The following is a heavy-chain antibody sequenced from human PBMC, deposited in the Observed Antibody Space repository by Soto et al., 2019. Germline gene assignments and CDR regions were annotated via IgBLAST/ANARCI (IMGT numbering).Heavy chain of an antibody. Sequence: GGSLRLSCAASGFTFSSHAMSWVRQAPGKGLEWVSAISGSGGSTYYADYVKGRFTISRDNSKNTLYLQMNSLRAEDTFVYYCAKEPRFGYYYPFDHWGQGTLVTVAS. CDR2: ISGSGGST. J-gene: IGHJ5*02. CDR1: GFTFSSHA. D-gene: IGHD3-22*01. CDR3: AKEPRFGYYYPFDH. V-gene: IGHV3-23*01.